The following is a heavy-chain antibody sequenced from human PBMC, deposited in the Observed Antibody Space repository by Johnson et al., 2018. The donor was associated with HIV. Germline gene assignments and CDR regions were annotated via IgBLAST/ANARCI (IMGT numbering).Heavy chain of an antibody. CDR2: IWYDGSNT. Sequence: VQLVESGGGLVQPGGSLRVSCAISGFTFSTYDMHWVRQATGKGLEWVALIWYDGSNTYYADSVKGRLTISRDNSKNTLYLQMNSLRAEDTAVYYCAKGCWGRAPYHDAFDIWGQGTMVTVSS. V-gene: IGHV3-33*06. CDR1: GFTFSTYD. J-gene: IGHJ3*02. CDR3: AKGCWGRAPYHDAFDI. D-gene: IGHD2-2*01.